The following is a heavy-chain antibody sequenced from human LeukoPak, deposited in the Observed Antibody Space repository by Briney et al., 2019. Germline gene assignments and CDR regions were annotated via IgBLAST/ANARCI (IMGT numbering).Heavy chain of an antibody. CDR2: IYHRGSA. V-gene: IGHV4-59*01. D-gene: IGHD3-10*01. CDR3: ARAGNYYTSGSYLGY. J-gene: IGHJ4*02. Sequence: SETLSLTCTVFGASISSYYWSWIRQPPWKGLEWIGYIYHRGSANYNPSLKSRVAISLDTSKNQFSLRLSSVTAADTAVYFCARAGNYYTSGSYLGYWGQGTLVTVSS. CDR1: GASISSYY.